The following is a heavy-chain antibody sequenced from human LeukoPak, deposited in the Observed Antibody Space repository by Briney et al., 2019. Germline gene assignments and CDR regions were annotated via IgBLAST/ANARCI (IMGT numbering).Heavy chain of an antibody. J-gene: IGHJ4*02. CDR3: ARDRSYDFWSGYSTPDY. Sequence: GGSLRLSWAASGLTFSSYGMHWVRQAPGRGLEWVAVIWYDGSNKYYADSVKGRFTISRDNSKNTLDLQMNSLRAEDTAVYYCARDRSYDFWSGYSTPDYWGQGTLVTVSS. CDR1: GLTFSSYG. V-gene: IGHV3-33*01. D-gene: IGHD3-3*01. CDR2: IWYDGSNK.